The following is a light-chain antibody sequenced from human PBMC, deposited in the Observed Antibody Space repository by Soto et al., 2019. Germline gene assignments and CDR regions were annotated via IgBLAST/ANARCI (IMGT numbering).Light chain of an antibody. V-gene: IGKV3D-15*01. Sequence: RVMTQSPDTLSVSPGERATLSCRASETVRSNLAWYQQKPGQAPRLLIYAASTRATGIPARFIGNGSGTEFTLTISSLQSEDFAVYYCQQYNNWWTFGQGTKEEIK. CDR3: QQYNNWWT. CDR1: ETVRSN. J-gene: IGKJ1*01. CDR2: AAS.